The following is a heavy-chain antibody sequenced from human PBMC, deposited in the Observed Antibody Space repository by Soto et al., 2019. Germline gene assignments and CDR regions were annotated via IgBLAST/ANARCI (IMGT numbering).Heavy chain of an antibody. CDR1: GFTFSSYG. D-gene: IGHD3-16*01. J-gene: IGHJ6*02. V-gene: IGHV3-33*01. Sequence: GGSLRLSCAASGFTFSSYGMHWVRQAPGKGLEWVAVIWYDGSNKYYADSVKGRFTISRDNSKNTLYLQMNSLRAEDTAVYYCARDLPRYVLYGMDVWGQGTTVTVSS. CDR3: ARDLPRYVLYGMDV. CDR2: IWYDGSNK.